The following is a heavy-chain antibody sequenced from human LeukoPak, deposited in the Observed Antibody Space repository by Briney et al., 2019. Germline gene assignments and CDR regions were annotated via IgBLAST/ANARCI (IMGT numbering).Heavy chain of an antibody. V-gene: IGHV1-2*02. CDR1: GYSFTDYY. CDR3: ARDQNLWVGLTRHDAFDI. J-gene: IGHJ3*02. Sequence: ASVTVSCKASGYSFTDYYMHWVRQAPGQGLEWMGWINPYSGDTSNAQKFQGRVTMTRDTSISTAYMELSGLRSDDTAVYYCARDQNLWVGLTRHDAFDIWGHGTMVTVSS. CDR2: INPYSGDT. D-gene: IGHD1-26*01.